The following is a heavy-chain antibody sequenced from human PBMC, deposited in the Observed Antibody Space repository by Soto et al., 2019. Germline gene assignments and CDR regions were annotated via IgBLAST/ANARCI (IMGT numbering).Heavy chain of an antibody. CDR2: IYHSGNT. CDR1: GGSISSSNW. V-gene: IGHV4-4*02. CDR3: ARRWGEGRVDY. D-gene: IGHD3-10*01. Sequence: QVQLQESGPGLVKPSGTLSLTCAVSGGSISSSNWWSWVRQPPGKGLEWIGEIYHSGNTNYNPSRRGRVTTAVAKSRNQFSLKLSSVTAADTAVYYCARRWGEGRVDYWGQGTLVTVSS. J-gene: IGHJ4*02.